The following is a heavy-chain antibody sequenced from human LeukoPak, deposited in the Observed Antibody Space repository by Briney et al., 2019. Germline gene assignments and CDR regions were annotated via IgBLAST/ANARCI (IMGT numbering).Heavy chain of an antibody. Sequence: GGSLRLSCAASGLTFSSYEMNWVRQAPGKGLEWVSYISSSGSTIYYADSVKGRFTISRDNAKNSLYLQMNSLRAEDTAVYYCARVAGYSSSWYRFDYWGQGTLVTVSS. V-gene: IGHV3-48*03. CDR2: ISSSGSTI. CDR1: GLTFSSYE. CDR3: ARVAGYSSSWYRFDY. D-gene: IGHD6-13*01. J-gene: IGHJ4*02.